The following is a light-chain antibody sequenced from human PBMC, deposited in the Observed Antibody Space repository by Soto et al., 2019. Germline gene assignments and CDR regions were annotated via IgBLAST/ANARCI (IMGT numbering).Light chain of an antibody. J-gene: IGKJ1*01. CDR1: QSVSSS. V-gene: IGKV3D-15*01. CDR3: HQHCNNSPLT. CDR2: DAS. Sequence: EIVMTQSPATLSVSQGERATLSCRASQSVSSSLAWYQQKPGKAPRLLLYDASTKAPGVPARFSGSGSGTEFTLSTSSLQPDDFSAYYCHQHCNNSPLTFGQGTKVDIK.